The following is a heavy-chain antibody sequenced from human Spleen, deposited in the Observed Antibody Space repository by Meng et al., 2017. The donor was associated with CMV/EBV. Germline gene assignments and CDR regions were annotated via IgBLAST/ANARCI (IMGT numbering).Heavy chain of an antibody. Sequence: VSSITAAWNYIRHHPSGSLEGLGRAFYRSKWNKDYAVSVKSRIIITRDTSKNQFYLQLNTVTPDDTAVYYCAKGVAGASEGELDYWGQGALVTVSS. J-gene: IGHJ4*02. D-gene: IGHD1-26*01. CDR1: VSSITAA. V-gene: IGHV6-1*01. CDR3: AKGVAGASEGELDY. CDR2: AFYRSKWNK.